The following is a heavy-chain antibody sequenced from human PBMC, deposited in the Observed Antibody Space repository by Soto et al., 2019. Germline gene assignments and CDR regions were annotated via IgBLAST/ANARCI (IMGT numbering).Heavy chain of an antibody. D-gene: IGHD5-18*01. CDR3: ARVSGHNTGYYSVYFMDV. Sequence: SETLSLTCAVYGGSFSGYYWSWIRQPPGKGLEWIGEINHSGSTNYSPSLKSRVTISLDTSENHFSLDMNSVTAADTAVYFCARVSGHNTGYYSVYFMDVWGQGTTVTVSS. CDR2: INHSGST. J-gene: IGHJ6*02. V-gene: IGHV4-34*09. CDR1: GGSFSGYY.